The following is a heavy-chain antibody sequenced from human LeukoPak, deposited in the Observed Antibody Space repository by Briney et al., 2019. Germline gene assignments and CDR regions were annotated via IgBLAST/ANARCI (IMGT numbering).Heavy chain of an antibody. CDR3: AKDIFEQWLGKGTFQH. Sequence: GGSLRLSCAASGFTFDDYAMHWVRQAPGKGLEWVSGISWNSGSIGYADSVKGRFTISRDNAKNSLYLRMNSLRAEDTALYYCAKDIFEQWLGKGTFQHWGQGTLVTVSS. J-gene: IGHJ1*01. CDR1: GFTFDDYA. D-gene: IGHD6-19*01. V-gene: IGHV3-9*01. CDR2: ISWNSGSI.